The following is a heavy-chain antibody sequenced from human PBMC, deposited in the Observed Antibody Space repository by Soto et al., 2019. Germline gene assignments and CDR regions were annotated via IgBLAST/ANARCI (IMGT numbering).Heavy chain of an antibody. J-gene: IGHJ6*03. V-gene: IGHV3-48*02. D-gene: IGHD4-17*01. CDR1: GFIFSSYN. Sequence: GGSLRLSCAASGFIFSSYNMNWVRQAPGKGLEWISYIRISGSSGSSTTYYADSVKGRFTISRDNAKNSLYLQMSSLRDEDTAVYYCAREYGDYVRDYYYMDVWGKGTTVTVS. CDR2: IRISGSSGSSTT. CDR3: AREYGDYVRDYYYMDV.